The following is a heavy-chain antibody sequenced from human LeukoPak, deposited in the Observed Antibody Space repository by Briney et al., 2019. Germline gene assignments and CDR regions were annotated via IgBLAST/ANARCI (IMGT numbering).Heavy chain of an antibody. D-gene: IGHD2-21*02. J-gene: IGHJ3*02. Sequence: GASVKVSCKASGYSFTNYDINWVRQATGQGLEWMGWMNPKSGDTGYSQKFQGRVFITRDTSINTAYMELSSLGSDDTAVYYCAREYCGGDCFTQRSGDAFDIWGQGTMVTVSS. CDR2: MNPKSGDT. CDR3: AREYCGGDCFTQRSGDAFDI. CDR1: GYSFTNYD. V-gene: IGHV1-8*03.